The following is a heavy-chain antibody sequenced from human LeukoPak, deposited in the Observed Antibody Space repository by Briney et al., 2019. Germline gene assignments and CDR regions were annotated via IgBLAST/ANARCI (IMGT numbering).Heavy chain of an antibody. D-gene: IGHD2-15*01. Sequence: TGGSLRLSCVVSGFTLSSYAMSWVRQAPGKGLEWVAATSSSDSGKYHADSVRGRFTISRDNSKNTVYLQMNSLRAEDAAVYYCARAPVTSCRGAFCYPFDYWGQGTLVTVSS. CDR1: GFTLSSYA. V-gene: IGHV3-23*01. J-gene: IGHJ4*02. CDR3: ARAPVTSCRGAFCYPFDY. CDR2: TSSSDSGK.